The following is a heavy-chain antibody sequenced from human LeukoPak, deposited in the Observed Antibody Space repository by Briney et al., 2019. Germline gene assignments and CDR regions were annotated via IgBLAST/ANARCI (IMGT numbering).Heavy chain of an antibody. CDR2: ISGSGGST. V-gene: IGHV3-23*01. Sequence: PGGSLRLSCAASGFTFSSYAMSWVRQAPGKGLEWVSAISGSGGSTYYADSVKGRFTISRDNSKNTLYLQMNSLRAEDTAVYYCAKDGDSSGWLYNIYFDYWGQGTPVTVSS. CDR1: GFTFSSYA. CDR3: AKDGDSSGWLYNIYFDY. D-gene: IGHD6-19*01. J-gene: IGHJ4*02.